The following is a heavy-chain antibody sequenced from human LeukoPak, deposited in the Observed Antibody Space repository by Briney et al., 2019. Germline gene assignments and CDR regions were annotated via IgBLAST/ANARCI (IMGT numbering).Heavy chain of an antibody. CDR2: INQNASTR. V-gene: IGHV3-7*01. J-gene: IGHJ4*02. CDR1: GFTVSRTW. CDR3: ARDQSGSLEY. D-gene: IGHD1-26*01. Sequence: GGSLRLSCAASGFTVSRTWMAWVRQAPGKGLEWVGNINQNASTRQYVDLVKGRVTISSDNTKHSLDLPMISLSVDDTSVYYCARDQSGSLEYWGQGTLVTVSS.